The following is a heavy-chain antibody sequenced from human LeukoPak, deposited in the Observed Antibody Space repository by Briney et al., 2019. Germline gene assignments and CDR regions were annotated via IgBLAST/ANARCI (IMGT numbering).Heavy chain of an antibody. CDR2: IYYSGSI. J-gene: IGHJ3*02. V-gene: IGHV4-59*08. D-gene: IGHD2-2*01. CDR3: ARHGGDIVVVPAARAAFDI. CDR1: AGSISSYY. Sequence: SETLSLICIVSAGSISSYYWSWIRQPPGKGLEWIWYIYYSGSINYNPSLKSRVTISVDTSKNQFSLKLSSVTAADTAVYYCARHGGDIVVVPAARAAFDIWGQGTMVTVSS.